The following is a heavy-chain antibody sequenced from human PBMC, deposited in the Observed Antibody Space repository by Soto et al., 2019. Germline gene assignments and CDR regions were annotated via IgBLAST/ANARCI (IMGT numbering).Heavy chain of an antibody. CDR2: IIPIFGTA. J-gene: IGHJ6*02. D-gene: IGHD3-10*02. CDR3: VRGGVRRWLQPDYYYYYGMDV. V-gene: IGHV1-69*12. Sequence: QVQLVQSGAEVKKPGSSVKVSCKASGGTFSSYAISWVRQAPGQGLEWMGGIIPIFGTANYAQKFQGRVTITADESTSTAYMELSSLRSEDTAVYYCVRGGVRRWLQPDYYYYYGMDVWGQGTTVTVSS. CDR1: GGTFSSYA.